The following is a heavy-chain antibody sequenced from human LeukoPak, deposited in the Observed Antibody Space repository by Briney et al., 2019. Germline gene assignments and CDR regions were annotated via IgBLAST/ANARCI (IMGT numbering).Heavy chain of an antibody. CDR3: ATGPRGYSYAMGAFDI. CDR2: ISAYNGNT. D-gene: IGHD5-18*01. CDR1: GYTFTSYG. Sequence: VASVTVSCKASGYTFTSYGISWVRQAPGQGLEWMGWISAYNGNTNYAQKLQGRVTMTTDTSTSTAYMELRSLRSDDTAVYYCATGPRGYSYAMGAFDIWGQGTMVTVSS. J-gene: IGHJ3*02. V-gene: IGHV1-18*01.